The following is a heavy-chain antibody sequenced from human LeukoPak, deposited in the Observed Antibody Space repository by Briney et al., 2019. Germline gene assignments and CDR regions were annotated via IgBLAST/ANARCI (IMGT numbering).Heavy chain of an antibody. CDR2: IYSSGSI. V-gene: IGHV4-31*03. Sequence: SETLSLTCTVSGDSFSSGGYYWTWVRQFPGKGLEWIGYIYSSGSIYYNPSLKSRVTISIDTSKNQFSLNMTSVTAADTAVYYCARDISGYNFLDPWGQGTLVTVSS. CDR3: ARDISGYNFLDP. D-gene: IGHD1-20*01. J-gene: IGHJ5*02. CDR1: GDSFSSGGYY.